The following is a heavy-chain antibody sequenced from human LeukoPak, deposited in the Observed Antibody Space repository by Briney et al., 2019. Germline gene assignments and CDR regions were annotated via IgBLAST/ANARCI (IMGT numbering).Heavy chain of an antibody. V-gene: IGHV4-31*03. D-gene: IGHD3-3*01. Sequence: PSETLSLTCTVSGGSISSGGYYWSWIRQHPGKGLEWIGYIYYSGSTYYNPSLKSRVTISVDTSKNQFSLKLSSVTAADTAVYYCAREVIGVVISPSFDPWGQGTLVTVSS. J-gene: IGHJ5*02. CDR1: GGSISSGGYY. CDR3: AREVIGVVISPSFDP. CDR2: IYYSGST.